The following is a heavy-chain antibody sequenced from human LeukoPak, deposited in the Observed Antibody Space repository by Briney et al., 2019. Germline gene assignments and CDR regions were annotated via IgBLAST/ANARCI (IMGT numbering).Heavy chain of an antibody. CDR3: ARVPPYCGGDCPRDY. D-gene: IGHD2-21*02. Sequence: SETLSLTCTVSGGSISSGSYYWSWIRQPAGKGLEWIGRIYTSGSTNYNPSLKSRVTISVDTSKNQFSLKLSSVTAADTAVYYCARVPPYCGGDCPRDYWGQGTLVTVSS. J-gene: IGHJ4*02. CDR2: IYTSGST. V-gene: IGHV4-61*02. CDR1: GGSISSGSYY.